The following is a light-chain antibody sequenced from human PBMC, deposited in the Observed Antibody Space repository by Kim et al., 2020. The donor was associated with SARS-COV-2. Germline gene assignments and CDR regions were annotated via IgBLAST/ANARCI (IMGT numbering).Light chain of an antibody. CDR3: QQYNRSPGLT. Sequence: DIQMTQSPSTLSVSVGDRVTITCRASQSIGTWLAWYQQKPGIAPRLLIYEASNLDSGVPSRFSGSGSGTEFTLTISSLQTDDFATYYCQQYNRSPGLTFGGGTKVVIK. CDR1: QSIGTW. CDR2: EAS. V-gene: IGKV1-5*03. J-gene: IGKJ4*01.